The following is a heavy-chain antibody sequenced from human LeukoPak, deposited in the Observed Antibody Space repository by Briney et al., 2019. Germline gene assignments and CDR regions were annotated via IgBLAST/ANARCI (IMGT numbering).Heavy chain of an antibody. J-gene: IGHJ2*01. D-gene: IGHD3-3*01. Sequence: SETLSLTCTVSGGSISSGDYYWSWIRQPPGKGLEWIGYIYYSGSACYNPSLKSRVTISVDTSKNQFSLKLSSVTAADTAVYYCARHPPPITIFGVVIRNWYFDLWGRGTLVTVSS. CDR3: ARHPPPITIFGVVIRNWYFDL. CDR2: IYYSGSA. CDR1: GGSISSGDYY. V-gene: IGHV4-30-4*08.